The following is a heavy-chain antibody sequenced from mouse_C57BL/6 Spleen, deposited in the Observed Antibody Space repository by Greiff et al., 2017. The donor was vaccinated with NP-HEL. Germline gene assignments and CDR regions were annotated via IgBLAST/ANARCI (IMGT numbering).Heavy chain of an antibody. Sequence: DVQLQESGGGLVKPGGSLKLSCAASGFTFSDYGMHWVRQAPEKGLEWVAYISSGSSTIYYADTVKGRFTISRDNAKNTLFLQMTSLRSEDTAMYYCARPPGTDYYFDYWGQGTTLTVSS. CDR3: ARPPGTDYYFDY. V-gene: IGHV5-17*01. D-gene: IGHD4-1*01. CDR2: ISSGSSTI. CDR1: GFTFSDYG. J-gene: IGHJ2*01.